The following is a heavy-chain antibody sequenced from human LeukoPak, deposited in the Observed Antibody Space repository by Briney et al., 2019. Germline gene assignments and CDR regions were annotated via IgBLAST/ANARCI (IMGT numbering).Heavy chain of an antibody. V-gene: IGHV3-9*01. J-gene: IGHJ4*02. Sequence: GGSLRLSCAASGFTFDDYAMHWVRQAPGKGLEWVSGISWNSGSIGYADSVKGRFTISRDNAKNSLYLQMNSLRAEDTALYYCAKDIYYDSSGYYFDYWGQGTLVTVSS. CDR1: GFTFDDYA. CDR3: AKDIYYDSSGYYFDY. D-gene: IGHD3-22*01. CDR2: ISWNSGSI.